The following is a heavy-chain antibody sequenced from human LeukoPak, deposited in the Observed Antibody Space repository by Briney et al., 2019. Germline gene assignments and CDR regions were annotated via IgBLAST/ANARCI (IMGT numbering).Heavy chain of an antibody. CDR2: IDNSGNT. D-gene: IGHD3-16*01. Sequence: PSETLSLTCTVSGVSISSTGYSGTWIRQPAGKGLAGIGHIDNSGNTNCNPSLKIPVTISVDTSKNRFSLNLTSVTAADTAVYYCARDCEFCDLLFYMNVWGKGTTVTVSS. J-gene: IGHJ6*03. V-gene: IGHV4-61*09. CDR3: ARDCEFCDLLFYMNV. CDR1: GVSISSTGYS.